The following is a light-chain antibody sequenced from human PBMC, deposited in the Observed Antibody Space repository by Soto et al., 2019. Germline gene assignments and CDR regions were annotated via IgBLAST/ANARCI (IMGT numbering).Light chain of an antibody. J-gene: IGKJ2*01. V-gene: IGKV1-17*03. CDR1: QDISRF. CDR2: ETS. CDR3: LQHKSYPYT. Sequence: DVQMTQSPSAMSASVGDRVTITCRATQDISRFVAWFQQKPGKAPERLIYETSTLQPGVPSRFSGSGSGTEFTLAISGLQPEDVATYYCLQHKSYPYTFGQGTKLEIK.